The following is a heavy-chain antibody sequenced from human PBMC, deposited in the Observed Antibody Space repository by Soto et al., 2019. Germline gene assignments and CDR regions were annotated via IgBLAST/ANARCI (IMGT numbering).Heavy chain of an antibody. CDR3: ARGVTLGVSAGDY. CDR1: GFIVSSKY. Sequence: EVQLVDSGGGLVQPGGSLRLSCVASGFIVSSKYMSWFRLAPGKGLEWVSVIHTGGNTYYADAVKGRFTISGDNSQNTVYLQMNSLRIEDTAIYYCARGVTLGVSAGDYWGQGTLVTVSS. D-gene: IGHD3-16*01. CDR2: IHTGGNT. V-gene: IGHV3-66*01. J-gene: IGHJ4*02.